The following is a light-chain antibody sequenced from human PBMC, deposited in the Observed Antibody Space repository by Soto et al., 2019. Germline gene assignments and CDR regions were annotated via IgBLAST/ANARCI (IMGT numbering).Light chain of an antibody. CDR3: QQGGNWPLT. CDR1: QSVSSH. Sequence: EIVVTQSPATLSLSPGEGDTVSCRASQSVSSHLDWYQQKRGQAPRLLIYDASSRASGIPARFSGRGSGTDFTLTISYLEPEEFAIYYCQQGGNWPLTFGQGTRLEIK. J-gene: IGKJ5*01. CDR2: DAS. V-gene: IGKV3-11*01.